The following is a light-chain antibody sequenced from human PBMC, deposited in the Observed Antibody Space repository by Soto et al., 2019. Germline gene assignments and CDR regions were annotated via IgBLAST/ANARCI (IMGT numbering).Light chain of an antibody. Sequence: DIRMTQAPSTLSASVGDRVTIPYRASQTISRWLAWYQQKPGKAPRILIYTASTLESGVPSRFSASGSGTEFTLTISSLQPDDFATYYCQEYNNYWTFGQGTKVDIK. V-gene: IGKV1-5*01. CDR2: TAS. J-gene: IGKJ1*01. CDR3: QEYNNYWT. CDR1: QTISRW.